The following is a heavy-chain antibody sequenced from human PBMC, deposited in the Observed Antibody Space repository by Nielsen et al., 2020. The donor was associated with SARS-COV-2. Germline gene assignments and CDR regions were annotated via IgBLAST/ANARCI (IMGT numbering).Heavy chain of an antibody. Sequence: GESLKISCAASGFTFDDYAMHWVRQAPGKGLEWVSLISGDGGSTYYADSVKGRFTISRDNSKNSLYLQMNSLRTEDTALYYCATNRLYYYYYYGMDVWGQGTTVTVSS. CDR2: ISGDGGST. CDR3: ATNRLYYYYYYGMDV. CDR1: GFTFDDYA. V-gene: IGHV3-43*02. J-gene: IGHJ6*02. D-gene: IGHD1-14*01.